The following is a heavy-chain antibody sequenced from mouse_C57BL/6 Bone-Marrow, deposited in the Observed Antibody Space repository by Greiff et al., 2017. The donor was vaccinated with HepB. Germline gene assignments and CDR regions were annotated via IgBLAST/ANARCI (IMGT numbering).Heavy chain of an antibody. Sequence: EVQLQESGGGLVKPGGSLKLSCAASGFTFSSYTMSWVRQTPEKRLEWVATISGGGGNTYYPDSVKGRFTISRDNAKNTLYLQMSSLRSEDTALYYCARLSSHWYFDVWGTGTTVTVSS. J-gene: IGHJ1*03. CDR3: ARLSSHWYFDV. V-gene: IGHV5-9*01. D-gene: IGHD1-1*01. CDR1: GFTFSSYT. CDR2: ISGGGGNT.